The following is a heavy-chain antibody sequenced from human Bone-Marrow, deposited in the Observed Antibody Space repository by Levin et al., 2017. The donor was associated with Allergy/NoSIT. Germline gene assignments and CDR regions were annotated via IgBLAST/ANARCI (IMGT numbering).Heavy chain of an antibody. CDR2: IIPNSGGT. J-gene: IGHJ4*02. CDR3: ASRGQLVGQGLLAY. CDR1: GNTFTGYY. D-gene: IGHD1-1*01. V-gene: IGHV1-2*02. Sequence: GESLKISCKASGNTFTGYYMHWVRQAPGQGLEWVGWIIPNSGGTNYAQKFQGRVTMTRDTSISTAYMELNSLRSDDTAVYYCASRGQLVGQGLLAYWGQGTLVTVSS.